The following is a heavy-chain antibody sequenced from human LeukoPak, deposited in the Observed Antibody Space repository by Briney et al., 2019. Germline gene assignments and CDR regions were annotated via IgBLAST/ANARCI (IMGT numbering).Heavy chain of an antibody. J-gene: IGHJ4*02. V-gene: IGHV4-39*01. CDR3: ASVPSGYDSGDY. Sequence: SETLSLTCTVSGGSISSSSYYWGWIRQPPGKGLESTGSIYYSGSTYYNPSLESRVTITDDTSNTQFTLKLSSVTAAYTSVYYCASVPSGYDSGDYWGQGTLVTVSS. CDR1: GGSISSSSYY. CDR2: IYYSGST. D-gene: IGHD5-12*01.